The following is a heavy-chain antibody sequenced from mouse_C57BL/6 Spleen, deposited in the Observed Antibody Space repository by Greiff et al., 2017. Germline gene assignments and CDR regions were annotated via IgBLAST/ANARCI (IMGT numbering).Heavy chain of an antibody. CDR2: IDPETGGT. CDR3: TRVDGNYRMDY. D-gene: IGHD2-1*01. Sequence: QVQLQQSGAELVRPGASVTLSCKASGYTFTDYEMHWVKQTPVHGLEWIGAIDPETGGTAYNQKFKGKAILTADKSSSTAYMELRSLTSEDSAVYYCTRVDGNYRMDYWGQGTSVTVSS. CDR1: GYTFTDYE. J-gene: IGHJ4*01. V-gene: IGHV1-15*01.